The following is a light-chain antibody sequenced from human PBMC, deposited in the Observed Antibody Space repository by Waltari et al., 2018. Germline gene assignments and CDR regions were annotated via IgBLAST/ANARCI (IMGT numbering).Light chain of an antibody. CDR1: QTLYRSNNKNY. J-gene: IGKJ3*01. Sequence: DIVMTQSPDSLAVYLGERDTINCKSSQTLYRSNNKNYLAWYQQKPGQPPQMLIYWASTRESGVPDRFSGSGSGTDFTLTITSLQAEDVAVYYCQQYYNTPPTFGPGNKVDIK. V-gene: IGKV4-1*01. CDR2: WAS. CDR3: QQYYNTPPT.